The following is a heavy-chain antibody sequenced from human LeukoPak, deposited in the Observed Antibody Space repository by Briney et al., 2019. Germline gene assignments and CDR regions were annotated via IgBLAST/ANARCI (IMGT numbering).Heavy chain of an antibody. D-gene: IGHD6-13*01. CDR3: ASRHYSTWSGPLDW. CDR2: IRDTGSYT. Sequence: GGALSLSCAASVFSFSSSAMTWVRQAPGTGLEWVSLIRDTGSYTYYTDSVQGRFTISRDNSKNTVYLQMDSLRVEDTAIYYCASRHYSTWSGPLDWWGQGTLVTVSS. CDR1: VFSFSSSA. J-gene: IGHJ4*02. V-gene: IGHV3-23*01.